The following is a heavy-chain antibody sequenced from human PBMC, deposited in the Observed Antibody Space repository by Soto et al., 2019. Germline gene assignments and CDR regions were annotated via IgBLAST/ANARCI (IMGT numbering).Heavy chain of an antibody. J-gene: IGHJ3*02. V-gene: IGHV3-23*01. CDR2: LSGSGDST. CDR3: VRAITMIVMADAFHI. D-gene: IGHD3-22*01. CDR1: GFTFSSYA. Sequence: EVQLLESGGGLVQPGGSLRLSCAASGFTFSSYAISWVRQAPGKGLEWVSTLSGSGDSTYYADSVKGRFTVSRDNSKNTLYLQMNSLRAEDTAIYFCVRAITMIVMADAFHIWGQGTMVTVSS.